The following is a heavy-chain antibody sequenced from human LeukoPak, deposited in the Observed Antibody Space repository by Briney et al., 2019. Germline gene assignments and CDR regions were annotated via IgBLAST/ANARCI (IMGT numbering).Heavy chain of an antibody. Sequence: SETLSLTCTVSGGSISSYYWSWIRQPAGKGLEWIGRIYTSGSTNYNPSLKPRVTMSVDTSKNQFSLKLSSVTAADTAVYYCARGVVVVAATLYNWFDPWGQGTLVTVSS. V-gene: IGHV4-4*07. CDR2: IYTSGST. D-gene: IGHD2-15*01. CDR3: ARGVVVVAATLYNWFDP. J-gene: IGHJ5*02. CDR1: GGSISSYY.